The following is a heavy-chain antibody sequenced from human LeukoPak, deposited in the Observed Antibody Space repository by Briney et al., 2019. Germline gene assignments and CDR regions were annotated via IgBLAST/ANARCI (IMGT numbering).Heavy chain of an antibody. CDR1: GYTFTDYY. D-gene: IGHD6-19*01. V-gene: IGHV1-2*02. Sequence: GASVKVSCKASGYTFTDYYIHWVRQAPGQGLEWMGYIYPKSGDTKYAQKFQGRVTMTRDTSISTAYMELSRLRSDDTAVYYCARDSSGWHDYWGQGTLVTVSS. CDR3: ARDSSGWHDY. CDR2: IYPKSGDT. J-gene: IGHJ4*02.